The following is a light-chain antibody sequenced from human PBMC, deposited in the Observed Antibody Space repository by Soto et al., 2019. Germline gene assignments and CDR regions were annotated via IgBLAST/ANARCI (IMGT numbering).Light chain of an antibody. CDR2: GAS. V-gene: IGKV3-20*01. CDR3: QQYGTSPRT. J-gene: IGKJ5*01. Sequence: EIVLTQSPGTLSLSPGERATLPFRASQSVSNNYLAWYQQKPGQAPSLLIFGASNRAPDIPDRFSGSGSGTDFTLTISRLEPEDFAVYICQQYGTSPRTFGQGTRLEIK. CDR1: QSVSNNY.